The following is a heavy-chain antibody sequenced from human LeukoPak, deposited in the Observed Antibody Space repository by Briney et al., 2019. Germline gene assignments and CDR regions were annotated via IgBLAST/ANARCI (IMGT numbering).Heavy chain of an antibody. D-gene: IGHD2-2*01. CDR2: IIPIFGTA. CDR1: GGTFSSYA. CDR3: ASAPVGVVPAAIYYYYYYYMDV. Sequence: GSSVKVSCKXSGGTFSSYAISWVRQAPGQGLERMGGIIPIFGTANYAQKFQGRVTITADESTSTAYMELSSLRSEDTAVYYCASAPVGVVPAAIYYYYYYYMDVWGKGTTVTVSS. J-gene: IGHJ6*03. V-gene: IGHV1-69*01.